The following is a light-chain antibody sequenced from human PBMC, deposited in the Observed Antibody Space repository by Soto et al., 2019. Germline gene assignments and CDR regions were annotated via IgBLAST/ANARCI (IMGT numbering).Light chain of an antibody. V-gene: IGKV3-11*01. CDR3: KQRSNWWT. CDR1: QSVSSN. J-gene: IGKJ1*01. CDR2: GES. Sequence: EILITQSPATLSVSPGERSTLSFRASQSVSSNLAWYQQKPGQAPRILIYGESTRATGTPARFSGSGSGTDFTLTISSLEPEDFAVYYCKQRSNWWTCGQGTKGDIK.